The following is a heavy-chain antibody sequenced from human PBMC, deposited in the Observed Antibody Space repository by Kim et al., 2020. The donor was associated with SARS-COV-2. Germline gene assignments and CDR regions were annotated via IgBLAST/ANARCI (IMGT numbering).Heavy chain of an antibody. Sequence: SETLSLTCTVSGGSISSGGYYWSWIRQHPGKGLEWIGYIYYSGSTYYNPSLKSRVTISVDTSKNQFSMKLSSVTAADTAVYYCARWSKYCSSTSCYAPYYGMDVWGQGTTVTVSS. CDR2: IYYSGST. D-gene: IGHD2-2*01. CDR1: GGSISSGGYY. CDR3: ARWSKYCSSTSCYAPYYGMDV. J-gene: IGHJ6*02. V-gene: IGHV4-31*03.